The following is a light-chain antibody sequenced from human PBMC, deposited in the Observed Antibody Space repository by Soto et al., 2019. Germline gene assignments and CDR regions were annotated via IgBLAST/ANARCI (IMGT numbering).Light chain of an antibody. J-gene: IGKJ1*01. CDR2: AAS. CDR3: QQSYSNPKT. V-gene: IGKV1-39*01. Sequence: DIQMTQSPSSLSASVGDRVTITCRASQSIRTYLNWYHQKPGKAPKLLIYAASSLQSGVPSRFSRSGSGTDFTLTISSLQPEDFATYYCQQSYSNPKTFGQGTKVEIK. CDR1: QSIRTY.